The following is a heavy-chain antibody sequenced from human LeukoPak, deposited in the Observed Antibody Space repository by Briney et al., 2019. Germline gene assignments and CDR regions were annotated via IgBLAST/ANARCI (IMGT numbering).Heavy chain of an antibody. Sequence: SETLSLTCSVSGGSMNTYHWSRIRQPAGKGLEWIGRMYSSGSTNYNPSLKTRVTMSVDTSKNQFSLKLSSVTAADTAVYYCAGFSTRDHYGSGSYSTFDYWGQGTLVTVSS. CDR2: MYSSGST. CDR1: GGSMNTYH. D-gene: IGHD3-10*01. CDR3: AGFSTRDHYGSGSYSTFDY. V-gene: IGHV4-4*07. J-gene: IGHJ4*02.